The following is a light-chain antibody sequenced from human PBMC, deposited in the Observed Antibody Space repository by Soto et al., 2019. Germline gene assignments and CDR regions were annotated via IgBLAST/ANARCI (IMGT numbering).Light chain of an antibody. CDR3: QQYNSWLWT. V-gene: IGKV3-15*01. J-gene: IGKJ1*01. Sequence: EIVMTQSPATLSVSPGEGATLSCRASQSVSSKLSWYQQKPGQAPRLLIYGASTRATGIPARFSGSGSGTEFTLIISSLQSEDSAVYYCQQYNSWLWTFGQGTMVDIK. CDR1: QSVSSK. CDR2: GAS.